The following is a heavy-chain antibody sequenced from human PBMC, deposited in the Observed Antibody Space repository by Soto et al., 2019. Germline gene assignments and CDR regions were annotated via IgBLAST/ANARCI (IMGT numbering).Heavy chain of an antibody. CDR1: GGSFSGFY. Sequence: PSETLSLTCAVYGGSFSGFYWSWIRQPPGKGLEWIGEINHSGSTNYNPSLKSRVTISVDTSKNQFSLKLSSVTAADTAVYYCAKTGDIVVEGGAFDIWGQGTMVTVSS. CDR3: AKTGDIVVEGGAFDI. CDR2: INHSGST. D-gene: IGHD2-2*01. J-gene: IGHJ3*02. V-gene: IGHV4-34*01.